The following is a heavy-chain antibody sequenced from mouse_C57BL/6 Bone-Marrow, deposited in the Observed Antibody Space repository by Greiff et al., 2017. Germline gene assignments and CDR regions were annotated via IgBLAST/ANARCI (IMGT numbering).Heavy chain of an antibody. Sequence: QVQLQQPGAELVKPGASVKLSCKASGYTFTSYWMHWVKQRPGQGLEWIGMIHPNSGSTNYNEKFKSKATLTVYNSSSTAYMQLSSLTSEDSAVYYCARYYGSSPPMDYWGQGTSVTVSS. V-gene: IGHV1-64*01. CDR2: IHPNSGST. J-gene: IGHJ4*01. CDR1: GYTFTSYW. CDR3: ARYYGSSPPMDY. D-gene: IGHD1-1*01.